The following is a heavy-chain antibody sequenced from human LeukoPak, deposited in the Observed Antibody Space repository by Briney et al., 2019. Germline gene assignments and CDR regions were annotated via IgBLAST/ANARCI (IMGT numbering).Heavy chain of an antibody. V-gene: IGHV3-30*18. J-gene: IGHJ4*02. CDR2: ISYDGGDK. D-gene: IGHD3-10*01. Sequence: PGGSLRLSCAASGFTFSTYGMHWVRQAPGKGLEWVAVISYDGGDKYYADSVKGRFTISRDNSRNTLYLQMNSLRPEDTAVYYCAKGYYGSWCWGQGTLVTVSS. CDR1: GFTFSTYG. CDR3: AKGYYGSWC.